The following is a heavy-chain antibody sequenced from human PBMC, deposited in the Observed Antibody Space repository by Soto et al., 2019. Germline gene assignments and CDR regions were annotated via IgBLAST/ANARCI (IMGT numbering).Heavy chain of an antibody. Sequence: QVPLVQSGAEVKKPGASVKVSCKASGYTFTSYGISWVRQAPGQGLEWMGWISAYNGNTNYAQKLQGRVTMTTDTSTSTAYMELRSLRSDDTAVYYCARDLGYCTNGVCSSIDYWGQGTLVTVSS. CDR2: ISAYNGNT. J-gene: IGHJ4*02. CDR3: ARDLGYCTNGVCSSIDY. D-gene: IGHD2-8*01. CDR1: GYTFTSYG. V-gene: IGHV1-18*01.